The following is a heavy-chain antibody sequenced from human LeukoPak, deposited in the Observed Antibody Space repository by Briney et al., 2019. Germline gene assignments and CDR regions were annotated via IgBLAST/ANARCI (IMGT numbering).Heavy chain of an antibody. CDR2: FYYSGST. CDR3: AREPVGYNWFDP. Sequence: PSETLSLTCTVSGGSITSYYWSWIRKPPGKGLGWSGYFYYSGSTNYNPSLKSRVTISVDTSKNQFSLKLSSVTAADTAVYYVAREPVGYNWFDPGGQGTLVTVSS. D-gene: IGHD4-23*01. CDR1: GGSITSYY. V-gene: IGHV4-59*01. J-gene: IGHJ5*02.